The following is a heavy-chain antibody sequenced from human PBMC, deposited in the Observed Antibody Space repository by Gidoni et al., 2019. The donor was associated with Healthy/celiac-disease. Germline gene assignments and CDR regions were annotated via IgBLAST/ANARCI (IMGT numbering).Heavy chain of an antibody. V-gene: IGHV4-4*02. Sequence: QVQLQESGPGLVKPSGTLSLTCAVSGGSLSSSNWWSWVRQPPGKGMEWIGASYHSGSTNYNPSLKSRVTISVDKSKNQFSRKLSAVTAADTAVYYCAREAGIVGDTYGMDVWGQGTTVTVSS. CDR3: AREAGIVGDTYGMDV. CDR2: SYHSGST. CDR1: GGSLSSSNW. D-gene: IGHD1-26*01. J-gene: IGHJ6*02.